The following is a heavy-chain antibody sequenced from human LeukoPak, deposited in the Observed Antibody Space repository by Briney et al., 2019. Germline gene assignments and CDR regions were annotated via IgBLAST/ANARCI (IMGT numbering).Heavy chain of an antibody. CDR2: INTDGSTT. Sequence: GGSLRLSCSASGFIFSNYWMYSVRQAPGKGLVWVSYINTDGSTTTYADSVKGRFTISRDNAENTLYLQMNSLRAEDTAVYYCARDSSLPGIWGQGTMVTVSS. V-gene: IGHV3-74*01. CDR3: ARDSSLPGI. CDR1: GFIFSNYW. D-gene: IGHD3-16*02. J-gene: IGHJ3*02.